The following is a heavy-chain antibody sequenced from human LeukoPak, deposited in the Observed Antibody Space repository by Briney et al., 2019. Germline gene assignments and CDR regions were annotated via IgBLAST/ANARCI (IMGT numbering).Heavy chain of an antibody. D-gene: IGHD1-26*01. J-gene: IGHJ4*02. V-gene: IGHV3-48*01. Sequence: GGSLRLSCAASGFNFSTYSMTWVRQTPGKALEWISYIGYSGTAIYYADSAKGRFTISRDNAKNSLYLQMNSLRAEDTAVYYCARDLREQAADYWGQGTLVTVSS. CDR3: ARDLREQAADY. CDR2: IGYSGTAI. CDR1: GFNFSTYS.